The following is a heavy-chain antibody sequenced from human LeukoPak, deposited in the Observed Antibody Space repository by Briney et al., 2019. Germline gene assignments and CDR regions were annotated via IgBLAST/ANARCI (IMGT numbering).Heavy chain of an antibody. D-gene: IGHD1-26*01. J-gene: IGHJ4*02. CDR1: GFTFSSSA. CDR2: ISNNGGYT. CDR3: AKTARVGANYIDDY. V-gene: IGHV3-23*01. Sequence: GGSLRPSCAASGFTFSSSAMSWVRQAPGKGLEWVSAISNNGGYTYYADSVQGRFTISRDNSKSTLCLQMNSLRAEDTAVYYCAKTARVGANYIDDYWGQGTLVTVSS.